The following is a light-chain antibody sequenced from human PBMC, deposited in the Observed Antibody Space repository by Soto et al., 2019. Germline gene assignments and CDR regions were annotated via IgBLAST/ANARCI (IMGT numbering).Light chain of an antibody. CDR2: GTS. J-gene: IGKJ1*01. V-gene: IGKV3-20*01. CDR3: QHFGSSLRT. Sequence: EVVLTHAPGTLSLSPFYRATLSFMSSQSVISHFLAWYQQKPGQAPRLLIHGTSSRATGIPDRFSGSGSGTDFTLTISSLEPEDFAVYYCQHFGSSLRTFGQGTKVDI. CDR1: QSVISHF.